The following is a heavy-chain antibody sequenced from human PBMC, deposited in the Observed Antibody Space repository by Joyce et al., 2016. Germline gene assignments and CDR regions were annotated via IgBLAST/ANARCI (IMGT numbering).Heavy chain of an antibody. CDR3: ARSSGPPRNWFDP. CDR1: GGSIIRRSFY. D-gene: IGHD6-19*01. J-gene: IGHJ5*02. V-gene: IGHV4-39*01. Sequence: QLQLQESGPGLVKPSETLSLTCTVSGGSIIRRSFYWGWIRQPPGKGLEWIGSMYYSGSTNYTPSLKSRLTISVDTSKNQFSLKLSSVTAADTAVYYCARSSGPPRNWFDPWGQGTLVTVSS. CDR2: MYYSGST.